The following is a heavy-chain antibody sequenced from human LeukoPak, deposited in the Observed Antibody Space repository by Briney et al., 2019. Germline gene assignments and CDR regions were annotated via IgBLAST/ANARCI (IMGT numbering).Heavy chain of an antibody. CDR3: ASYRLNYDFWSGSPL. Sequence: GGSLRLSCAASGFTFSSYSMNWVRQAPGKGLEWVSSISRSSSYIYYADSVKGRFTISRDNAKNSLYLQMNSLRAEDTAVYYCASYRLNYDFWSGSPLWGQGTLVTVSS. J-gene: IGHJ4*02. V-gene: IGHV3-21*01. CDR1: GFTFSSYS. CDR2: ISRSSSYI. D-gene: IGHD3-3*01.